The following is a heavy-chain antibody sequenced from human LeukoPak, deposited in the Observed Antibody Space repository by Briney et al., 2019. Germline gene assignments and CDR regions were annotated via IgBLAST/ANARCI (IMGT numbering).Heavy chain of an antibody. D-gene: IGHD2-2*01. CDR3: ARARRGYCSSTSCPTANDY. CDR1: GFTFSRYW. Sequence: PGGSLRLSCVGSGFTFSRYWLNWVRQAPGKGLEWIGEINHSRSTNYNPSLKSRVTISVDTSKNQFSLKLSSVTAADTAVYYCARARRGYCSSTSCPTANDYWGQGTLVTVSS. V-gene: IGHV4-34*01. CDR2: INHSRST. J-gene: IGHJ4*02.